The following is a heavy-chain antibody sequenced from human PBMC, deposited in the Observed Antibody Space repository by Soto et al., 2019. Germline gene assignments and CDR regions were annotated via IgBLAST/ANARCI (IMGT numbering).Heavy chain of an antibody. CDR1: GFSVRSSQ. CDR2: IFIDGTT. V-gene: IGHV3-53*01. CDR3: ARVGPYDSGSYMFRYDSFDP. Sequence: GGSLRLSCATSGFSVRSSQMSWVRQAPEKGLEWVSLIFIDGTTHYGVSVKGRFTISRDSARNTLYLQMNGLRVDDTAVYYCARVGPYDSGSYMFRYDSFDPWGQGTQVTVSS. D-gene: IGHD3-10*01. J-gene: IGHJ5*02.